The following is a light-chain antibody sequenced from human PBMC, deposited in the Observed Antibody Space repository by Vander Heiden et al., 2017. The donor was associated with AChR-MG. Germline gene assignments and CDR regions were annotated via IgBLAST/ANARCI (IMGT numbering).Light chain of an antibody. V-gene: IGLV1-44*01. CDR3: ATWDGGLNGGL. Sequence: QSVVTQSPLASGTPGPWVTTSSTGSSANIGSNNVAWYRQLPGTAPKFLIYNNNQRPSGVPDRFSGSRSGTSASLAISGLQSEDEADYYCATWDGGLNGGLFGGGTKLTVL. CDR2: NNN. J-gene: IGLJ2*01. CDR1: SANIGSNN.